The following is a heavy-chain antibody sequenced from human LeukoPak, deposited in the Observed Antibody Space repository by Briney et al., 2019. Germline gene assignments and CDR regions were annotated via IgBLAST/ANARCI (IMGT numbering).Heavy chain of an antibody. J-gene: IGHJ4*02. Sequence: PSETLSLTCTVSGGSISSGSYYWSWIRQPAGKGLEWIGRIYTSGSTNYNPSLKSRVTISVDTSKNQFSLKLSSVTAADTAVYYCASWVTAAGKYFDYWGQGTLVTVSS. CDR2: IYTSGST. CDR1: GGSISSGSYY. CDR3: ASWVTAAGKYFDY. D-gene: IGHD6-13*01. V-gene: IGHV4-61*02.